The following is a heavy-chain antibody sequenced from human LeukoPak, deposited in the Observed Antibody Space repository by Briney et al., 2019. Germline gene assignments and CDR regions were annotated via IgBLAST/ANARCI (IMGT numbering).Heavy chain of an antibody. V-gene: IGHV3-23*01. Sequence: GGSLRLSCAASGFTFSSYAMSWVRQAPGKGLEWVSNISGGRTSTYYADSVRGRFTISRDNSKNSLYLQMNSLRAEDTAVYYCAKSRGSATGSYFDYWGQGTLVTVSS. J-gene: IGHJ4*02. CDR3: AKSRGSATGSYFDY. D-gene: IGHD2-2*01. CDR2: ISGGRTST. CDR1: GFTFSSYA.